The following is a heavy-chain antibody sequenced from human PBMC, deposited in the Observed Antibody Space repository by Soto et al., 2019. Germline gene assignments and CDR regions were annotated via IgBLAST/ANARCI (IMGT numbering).Heavy chain of an antibody. CDR3: AREDFTSSSGTWLDP. Sequence: QLVESGGGVVQPGKSLRLSCSASESSFGKYAMHWVRQAPGKGLDWVAVILYDGTNQYYPDSMKGRFTISRDNSKNTLSLEMNDLRPEDTAVYYCAREDFTSSSGTWLDPWGQGTLVTVSS. CDR2: ILYDGTNQ. D-gene: IGHD3-10*01. J-gene: IGHJ5*02. V-gene: IGHV3-30-3*01. CDR1: ESSFGKYA.